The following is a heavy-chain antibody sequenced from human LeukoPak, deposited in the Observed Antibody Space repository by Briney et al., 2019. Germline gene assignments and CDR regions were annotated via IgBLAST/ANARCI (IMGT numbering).Heavy chain of an antibody. D-gene: IGHD3-10*01. CDR3: ARDPQGGTMVRGVIKYYYYGMDV. J-gene: IGHJ6*04. CDR2: IIPIFGTA. Sequence: SVKVSCKAPGGTFSSYAISWVRQAPGQGLEWMGGIIPIFGTANYAQKFQGRVTITADKSTSTAYMELSSLRSEDTAVYYCARDPQGGTMVRGVIKYYYYGMDVWGKGTTVTVSS. CDR1: GGTFSSYA. V-gene: IGHV1-69*06.